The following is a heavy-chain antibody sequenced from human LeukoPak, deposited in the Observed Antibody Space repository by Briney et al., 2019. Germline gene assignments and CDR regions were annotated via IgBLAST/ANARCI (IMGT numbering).Heavy chain of an antibody. CDR2: VYYSGSA. Sequence: PSETLSLTCTVSGDSVTTYYWSWIRQPPGKGLEWLGYVYYSGSATYNPSLKSRVTISVDTSKNQFSLRLSSVTAAGTAVYYCARDGSNWSNDYYHGVDVWGQGTTVTVSS. CDR3: ARDGSNWSNDYYHGVDV. V-gene: IGHV4-59*02. D-gene: IGHD4-11*01. J-gene: IGHJ6*02. CDR1: GDSVTTYY.